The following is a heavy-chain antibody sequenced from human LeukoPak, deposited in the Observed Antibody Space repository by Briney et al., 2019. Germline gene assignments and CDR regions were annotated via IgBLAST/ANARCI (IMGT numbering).Heavy chain of an antibody. Sequence: SETLSLTCTVSGGSISSYYWSWIRQPAGKGLEWIGRIYTSGSTNYNPSLKSRVTISVDKSKNQFSLKLTFVTAADTAVYYCARKSIETAGRKPYDYWDQGALVTVSP. CDR1: GGSISSYY. D-gene: IGHD6-13*01. V-gene: IGHV4-4*07. J-gene: IGHJ4*02. CDR3: ARKSIETAGRKPYDY. CDR2: IYTSGST.